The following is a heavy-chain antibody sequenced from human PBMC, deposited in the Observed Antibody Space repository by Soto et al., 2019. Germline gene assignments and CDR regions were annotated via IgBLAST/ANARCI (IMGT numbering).Heavy chain of an antibody. D-gene: IGHD3-22*01. Sequence: SVKVSCKASGGTFSSYAISWVRQAPGQGLEWMGGIIPIFGTANYAQKFQGRVTITADKSTSTAYMELSSLRSEDTAVYYCARGGKYYYDSSVYYLPYYYYCMDVWCQGPTVTVS. CDR1: GGTFSSYA. CDR2: IIPIFGTA. V-gene: IGHV1-69*06. J-gene: IGHJ6*02. CDR3: ARGGKYYYDSSVYYLPYYYYCMDV.